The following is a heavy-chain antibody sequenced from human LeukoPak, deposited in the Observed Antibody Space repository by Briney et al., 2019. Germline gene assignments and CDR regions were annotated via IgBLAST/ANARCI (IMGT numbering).Heavy chain of an antibody. CDR1: GGSISSSSYY. CDR2: IYYSGST. D-gene: IGHD4-11*01. Sequence: SETLSLTCTVSGGSISSSSYYWGWIRQPPGKGLEWIGSIYYSGSTYYNPSLKSRVTISVDTSKNQFSLKLSSVTAADTAVYYCARGQGNYGDYWGQGTLVTVSS. V-gene: IGHV4-39*07. J-gene: IGHJ4*02. CDR3: ARGQGNYGDY.